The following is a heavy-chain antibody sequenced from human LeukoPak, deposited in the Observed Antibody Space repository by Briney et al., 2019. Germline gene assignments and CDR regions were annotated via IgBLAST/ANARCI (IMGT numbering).Heavy chain of an antibody. J-gene: IGHJ6*01. D-gene: IGHD6-19*01. CDR1: GFTFSSYA. CDR3: ARDRSSGWYVYYYGMDV. Sequence: GGSLRLSCAASGFTFSSYAMHWVRQAPGKGLEWVAVISYDGSNKYYADSVKGRFTISRDNSKNTLYLQMNRLRAEDTAVYYCARDRSSGWYVYYYGMDVWGQGNTVTVSS. V-gene: IGHV3-30-3*01. CDR2: ISYDGSNK.